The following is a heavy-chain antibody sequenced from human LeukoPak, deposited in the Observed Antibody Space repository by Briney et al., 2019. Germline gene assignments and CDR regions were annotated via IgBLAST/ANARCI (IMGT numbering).Heavy chain of an antibody. V-gene: IGHV3-74*01. J-gene: IGHJ4*02. Sequence: SGXXXXXYWMHWVRQAPGKGLVWVSRINSDGSSTSYADSVKGRFTSSRDNAKNTLYLQMNSLRAEDTAVYYCAREGSGSYYREFDYWGQGTLVTVSS. CDR2: INSDGSST. D-gene: IGHD1-26*01. CDR1: GXXXXXYW. CDR3: AREGSGSYYREFDY.